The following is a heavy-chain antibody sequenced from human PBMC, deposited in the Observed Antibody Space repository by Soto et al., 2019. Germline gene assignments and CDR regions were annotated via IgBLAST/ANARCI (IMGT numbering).Heavy chain of an antibody. J-gene: IGHJ6*02. V-gene: IGHV3-30*18. CDR1: GFTFSSYA. CDR2: ISYDGSNK. Sequence: VGSLRLSCAASGFTFSSYAMSWVRQAPGKGLEWVAVISYDGSNKYYADSVKGRFTISRDNAKNSLYLQMNSLRAEDTALYYCAKDIGRFGRYYYYGMDVWGQGTTVTVSS. CDR3: AKDIGRFGRYYYYGMDV. D-gene: IGHD3-3*01.